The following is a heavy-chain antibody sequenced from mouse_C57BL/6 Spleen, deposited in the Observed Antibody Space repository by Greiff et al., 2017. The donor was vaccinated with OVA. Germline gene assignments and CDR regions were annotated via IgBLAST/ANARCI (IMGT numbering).Heavy chain of an antibody. V-gene: IGHV1-81*01. J-gene: IGHJ2*01. CDR3: ALTAQNYFDY. Sequence: QVQLKESGAELARPGASVKLSCKASGYTFTSYGISWVKQRTGQGLEWIGEIYPRSGNTYYNEKFKGKATLTADKSSSTAYMELRSLTSEDSAVYFCALTAQNYFDYWGQGTTLTVSS. CDR1: GYTFTSYG. D-gene: IGHD3-2*02. CDR2: IYPRSGNT.